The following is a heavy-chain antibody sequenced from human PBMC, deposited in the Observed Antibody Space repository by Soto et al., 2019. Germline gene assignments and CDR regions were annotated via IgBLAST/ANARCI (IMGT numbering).Heavy chain of an antibody. J-gene: IGHJ4*02. CDR3: AKDATRTDGWYYFDY. V-gene: IGHV3-23*01. CDR2: IDYTGGTT. D-gene: IGHD6-19*01. CDR1: GFTFSILA. Sequence: HPGGSLRLSCAASGFTFSILAMGWVRQAPGKGLEWVSVIDYTGGTTYYTESVKGRFTISRDNSKKMLYLQMNSLRAEDTAVYYCAKDATRTDGWYYFDYWGQGALVTVSS.